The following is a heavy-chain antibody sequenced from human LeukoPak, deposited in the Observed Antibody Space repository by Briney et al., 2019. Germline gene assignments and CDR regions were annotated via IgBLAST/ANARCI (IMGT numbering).Heavy chain of an antibody. CDR3: ARLAVAGSTYTFAY. Sequence: PSQTLSLTCTVSGGSISSGSYYWSWIRQPAGKGLEWIGRIYTSGSTNYNPSLKSRVTISVDTSKNQFSLKLSSVTAADTAVYYGARLAVAGSTYTFAYGGRGTLVTVSS. V-gene: IGHV4-61*02. J-gene: IGHJ4*02. CDR2: IYTSGST. CDR1: GGSISSGSYY. D-gene: IGHD6-19*01.